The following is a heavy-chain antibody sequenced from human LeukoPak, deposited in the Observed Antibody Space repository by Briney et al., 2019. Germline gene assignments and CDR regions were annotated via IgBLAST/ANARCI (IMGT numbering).Heavy chain of an antibody. V-gene: IGHV1-8*01. J-gene: IGHJ5*02. D-gene: IGHD2-15*01. CDR2: MNPNSGNT. CDR3: ARQRETVGCSGGSCFLDP. CDR1: GYTFTSYD. Sequence: GASVKVSCKASGYTFTSYDINWVRQATGQGLEWMGWMNPNSGNTGYAQKFQGRVTMTRNTSISTAYMELSSLRSEDTAVYYCARQRETVGCSGGSCFLDPWGQGTLVTVSS.